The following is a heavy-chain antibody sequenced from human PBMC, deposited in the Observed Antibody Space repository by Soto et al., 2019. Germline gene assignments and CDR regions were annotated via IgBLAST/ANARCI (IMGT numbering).Heavy chain of an antibody. D-gene: IGHD2-2*01. J-gene: IGHJ5*02. CDR1: GDSISCGASF. Sequence: SETLSLTCTVSGDSISCGASFWSWIRQPPGKGLEWIANVYYSGSSYYNPSLKSRLTISVDTTKNQFSLQLKSMTAADTAVYYCAKLSCTSSTCYFPGWFDPWGQGTLVTVSS. CDR2: VYYSGSS. V-gene: IGHV4-31*03. CDR3: AKLSCTSSTCYFPGWFDP.